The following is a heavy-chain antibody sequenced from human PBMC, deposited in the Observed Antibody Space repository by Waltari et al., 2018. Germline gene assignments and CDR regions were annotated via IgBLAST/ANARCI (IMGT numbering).Heavy chain of an antibody. Sequence: QVQLQESGPGLVKPSQTLSLTCTVSGGSISSGGYYWSWIRQHPGKGREWIGYIDYSGRTYYNPSLKSRVTISVDTSKNQFSLKLSSVTAADTAVYYCARGGSYGPNWFDPWGQGTLVTVSS. CDR1: GGSISSGGYY. CDR2: IDYSGRT. J-gene: IGHJ5*02. CDR3: ARGGSYGPNWFDP. D-gene: IGHD5-18*01. V-gene: IGHV4-31*03.